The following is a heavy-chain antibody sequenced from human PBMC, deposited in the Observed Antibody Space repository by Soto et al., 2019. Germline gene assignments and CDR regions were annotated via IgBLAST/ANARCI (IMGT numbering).Heavy chain of an antibody. CDR1: GGSFSGYY. V-gene: IGHV4-34*01. D-gene: IGHD6-13*01. CDR2: INHRGST. J-gene: IGHJ4*02. Sequence: QVQLQQWGAGLLKPSETLSLTCAVYGGSFSGYYWSWIRQPPGKGLEWIGEINHRGSTNYNPSLKSRVTISVDTSKNQFSLKLSSVTAADTAVYYCARVWCSSRRFDYWGQGTLVTVSS. CDR3: ARVWCSSRRFDY.